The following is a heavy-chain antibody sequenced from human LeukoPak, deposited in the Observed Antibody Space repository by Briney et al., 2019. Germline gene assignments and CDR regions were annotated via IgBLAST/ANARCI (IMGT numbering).Heavy chain of an antibody. CDR3: ARRSVVGARTFYFDY. V-gene: IGHV4-39*07. CDR1: GGSISSSSYY. Sequence: SETLSLTCTVSGGSISSSSYYWGWIRQPPGKGLEWIGSIYYSGSTYYNPSLKSRVTISLDTSKNQFSLKVNSVTAADTAVYYCARRSVVGARTFYFDYWGQGILVTVSS. D-gene: IGHD2-15*01. CDR2: IYYSGST. J-gene: IGHJ4*02.